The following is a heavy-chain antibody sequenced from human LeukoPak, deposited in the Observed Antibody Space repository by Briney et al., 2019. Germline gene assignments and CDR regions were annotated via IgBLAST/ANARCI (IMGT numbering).Heavy chain of an antibody. CDR3: ARGGVTMVRGVIIRGFDY. D-gene: IGHD3-10*01. CDR1: GGSISSGGYS. V-gene: IGHV4-30-2*01. Sequence: SQTLSLTCAVSGGSISSGGYSWSWIRQPPGTGLEWIGYIYHSGSTYYNPSLKSRVTISVDRSKNQFSLKLSSVTAADTAVYYCARGGVTMVRGVIIRGFDYWGQGTLVTVSS. CDR2: IYHSGST. J-gene: IGHJ4*02.